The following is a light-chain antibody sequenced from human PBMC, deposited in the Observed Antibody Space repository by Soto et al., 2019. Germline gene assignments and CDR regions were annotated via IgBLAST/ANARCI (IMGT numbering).Light chain of an antibody. Sequence: EIVLTQSPGTLSLSPGERATLSCRASQSVTSNYLAWYQLKPGQAPRLLIYAASNTATGIPDRFSGSGSGTDLNLSIGRLELESVAVYDCQQYRSTLSLTFGQGTRVEIK. J-gene: IGKJ5*01. CDR2: AAS. CDR1: QSVTSNY. CDR3: QQYRSTLSLT. V-gene: IGKV3-20*01.